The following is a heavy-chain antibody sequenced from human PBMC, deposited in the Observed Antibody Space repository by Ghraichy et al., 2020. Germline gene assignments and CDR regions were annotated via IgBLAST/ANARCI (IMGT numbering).Heavy chain of an antibody. Sequence: SETLSLTCTVSGDSISSSTSYWGWIRQPPGKGLEWIGTIYYTGNTDYNPSLKSRVTISIDTSKNQFSLNLNSVTAADTAVYYCAKKLYSTTFDYWGQGTLVTVSS. D-gene: IGHD6-13*01. CDR3: AKKLYSTTFDY. J-gene: IGHJ4*02. CDR2: IYYTGNT. CDR1: GDSISSSTSY. V-gene: IGHV4-39*01.